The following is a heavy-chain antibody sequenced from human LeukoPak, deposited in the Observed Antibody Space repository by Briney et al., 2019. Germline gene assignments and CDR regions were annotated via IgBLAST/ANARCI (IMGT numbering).Heavy chain of an antibody. Sequence: SETLSLTCTVSGGSISSYYWSWIRQPAGKGLEWIGRIYTSGSTNYNPSLKSRVTMSVDTSKNQFSLKLSSVTAADTAVYYCARVGRYYDSSGYEPWGQGTLVTVSS. J-gene: IGHJ5*02. D-gene: IGHD3-22*01. CDR2: IYTSGST. V-gene: IGHV4-4*07. CDR1: GGSISSYY. CDR3: ARVGRYYDSSGYEP.